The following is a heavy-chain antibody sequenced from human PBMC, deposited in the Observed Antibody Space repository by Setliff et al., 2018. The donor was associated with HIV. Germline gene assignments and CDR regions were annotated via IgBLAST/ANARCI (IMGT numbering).Heavy chain of an antibody. CDR1: GASISSYY. D-gene: IGHD3-16*01. J-gene: IGHJ3*02. CDR3: AKTVVGDSYALPNDGFDI. CDR2: ISPTGNT. Sequence: SETLSLTCSVSGASISSYYWSWIRQPPGKGLEWIGYISPTGNTNYNPSLKSRATMSVDTSNNRFSLKLSSVTALDTAVYYCAKTVVGDSYALPNDGFDIWGQGTMVTVSS. V-gene: IGHV4-4*09.